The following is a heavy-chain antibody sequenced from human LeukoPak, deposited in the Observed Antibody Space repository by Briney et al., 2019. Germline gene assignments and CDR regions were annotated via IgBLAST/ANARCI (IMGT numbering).Heavy chain of an antibody. CDR2: INHSGST. Sequence: SETLSLTCAVYGGSFSGYYWSWIRQPPGKGLEWIGEINHSGSTNYNPSLKSRVTISVDTSKNQFSLKLSSVTAADTAVYYCARRAAGDYMYYFDYWGQGTLVTVSS. D-gene: IGHD4-17*01. J-gene: IGHJ4*02. CDR1: GGSFSGYY. V-gene: IGHV4-34*01. CDR3: ARRAAGDYMYYFDY.